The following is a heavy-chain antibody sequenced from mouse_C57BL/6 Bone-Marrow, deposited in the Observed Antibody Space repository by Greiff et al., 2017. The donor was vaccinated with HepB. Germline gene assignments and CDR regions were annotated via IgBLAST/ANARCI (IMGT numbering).Heavy chain of an antibody. D-gene: IGHD3-2*02. J-gene: IGHJ4*01. CDR2: SRNKANDYTT. CDR3: ARDAQATMDY. Sequence: EVKLEESGGGLVQSGRSLRLSCATSGFTFSDFYMEWVRQAPGKGLEWIAASRNKANDYTTEYSASVKGRFIVSRDTSQSILYLQMNALRAEDTAIYYCARDAQATMDYWGQGTSVTVSS. V-gene: IGHV7-1*01. CDR1: GFTFSDFY.